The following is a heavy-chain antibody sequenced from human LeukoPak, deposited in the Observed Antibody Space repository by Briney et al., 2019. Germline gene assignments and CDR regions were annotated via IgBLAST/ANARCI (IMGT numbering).Heavy chain of an antibody. CDR2: IYYSGST. V-gene: IGHV4-59*01. CDR1: GGSISSYY. CDR3: ARNLDV. Sequence: SETLSLTCTVSGGSISSYYWSWIRQPPGKGLEWIGYIYYSGSTNYNPSPKSRVTISVDTSKNQFSLKLSSVTAAYTAVYYCARNLDVWGKGTTVTVSS. J-gene: IGHJ6*04.